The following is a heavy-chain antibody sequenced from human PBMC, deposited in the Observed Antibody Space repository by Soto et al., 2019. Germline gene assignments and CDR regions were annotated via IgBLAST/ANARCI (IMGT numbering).Heavy chain of an antibody. CDR3: AIDRGYYGSGTNGY. D-gene: IGHD3-10*01. CDR2: ISISGDNT. Sequence: EVQLLESGGGLVQPGGSLRLSCAASGFTFNNYAMSWLRQAPGKGLEWVSAISISGDNTYYADSVKGRFTISRDNSKNTLYLQMSSLSAEDTALYYCAIDRGYYGSGTNGYWGQGTLVTVSS. V-gene: IGHV3-23*01. J-gene: IGHJ4*02. CDR1: GFTFNNYA.